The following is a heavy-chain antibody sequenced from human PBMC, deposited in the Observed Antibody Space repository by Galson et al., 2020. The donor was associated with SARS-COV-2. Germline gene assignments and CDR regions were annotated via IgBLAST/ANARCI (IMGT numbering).Heavy chain of an antibody. V-gene: IGHV4-59*03. J-gene: IGHJ4*02. CDR3: ASGGWGTGTSFGDY. CDR2: IYYTRSIYYSGDT. Sequence: ETSETLSLTCSVSGASINSYHWSWIRQSPGKGLEWIGSIYYTRSIYYSGDTNYSPSLMSRVTMSLDTSKNQCSLRLESVTAADTAVYYCASGGWGTGTSFGDYWGQGALVTVSS. CDR1: GASINSYH. D-gene: IGHD3-16*01.